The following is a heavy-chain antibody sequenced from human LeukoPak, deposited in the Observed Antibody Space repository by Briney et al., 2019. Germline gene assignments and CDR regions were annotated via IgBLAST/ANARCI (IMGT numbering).Heavy chain of an antibody. CDR2: ISSSSSTI. V-gene: IGHV3-48*01. J-gene: IGHJ5*02. CDR1: GFTFGSFS. Sequence: GGSLRLSCAASGFTFGSFSMNWVRQAPGKGLECISYISSSSSTIYYADSVRGRFTISRDNAKNSLYLQMNSLRAEDTAVYYCARGLFGVVIHNWYDPWGQGTLVTVSS. D-gene: IGHD3-3*01. CDR3: ARGLFGVVIHNWYDP.